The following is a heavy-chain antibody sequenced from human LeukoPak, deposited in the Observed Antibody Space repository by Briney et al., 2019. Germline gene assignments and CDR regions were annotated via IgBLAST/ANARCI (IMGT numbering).Heavy chain of an antibody. CDR2: ISYDGSNK. CDR1: GLTFSSYA. J-gene: IGHJ1*01. Sequence: GGSLRLSCAASGLTFSSYALHWVRQAPGKGLEWVALISYDGSNKHYADSVKGRFTISRDNSRNTLSLQMNSLIPEDTAVYYCAKDLLYYGPGTYYNAAEYFQFWGQGTQVTVSS. V-gene: IGHV3-30*18. CDR3: AKDLLYYGPGTYYNAAEYFQF. D-gene: IGHD3-10*01.